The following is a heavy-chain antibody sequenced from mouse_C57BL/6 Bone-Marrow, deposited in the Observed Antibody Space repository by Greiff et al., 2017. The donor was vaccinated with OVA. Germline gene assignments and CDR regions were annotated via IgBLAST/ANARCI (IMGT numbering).Heavy chain of an antibody. CDR1: DSEVFPIAY. Sequence: LQESGSELRSPGSSVKLSCKDFDSEVFPIAYMSWVRQKPGHGFEWIGGILPSIGRTIYGEKFEDKATLDADTLSNTAYLELNSLTSEDSAIYYCARGDYYGYAMDYWGQGTSVTVSS. CDR3: ARGDYYGYAMDY. D-gene: IGHD1-1*01. J-gene: IGHJ4*01. CDR2: ILPSIGRT. V-gene: IGHV15-2*01.